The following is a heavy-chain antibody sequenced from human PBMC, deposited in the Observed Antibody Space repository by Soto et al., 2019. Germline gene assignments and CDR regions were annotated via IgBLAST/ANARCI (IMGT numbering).Heavy chain of an antibody. CDR3: AKDRITGTTWYCGMDV. CDR2: ISYDGSNK. D-gene: IGHD1-20*01. CDR1: GFTFSSYG. Sequence: QVQLVESGGGVVQPGRSLRLSCAASGFTFSSYGMHWVRQAPGKGLEWVAVISYDGSNKYYADSVKGRFTISRDNSKNTLYLQMNSLRAEDTAVYYCAKDRITGTTWYCGMDVWGQGTTVTVSS. J-gene: IGHJ6*02. V-gene: IGHV3-30*18.